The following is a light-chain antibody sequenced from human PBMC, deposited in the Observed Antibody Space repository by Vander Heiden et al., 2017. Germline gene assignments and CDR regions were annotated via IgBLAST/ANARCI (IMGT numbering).Light chain of an antibody. V-gene: IGKV4-1*01. J-gene: IGKJ1*01. CDR3: QQYYSPPPGT. Sequence: VMTQSLDALVVSLGKRAPITCKSSQSLLYNSNTKENLAWYQQKTRQPPKLLIYWASTRASGVPGRISGSGSGTDSTPTISSLQAEDVAVYYHQQYYSPPPGTFGQGTKVEIK. CDR2: WAS. CDR1: QSLLYNSNTKEN.